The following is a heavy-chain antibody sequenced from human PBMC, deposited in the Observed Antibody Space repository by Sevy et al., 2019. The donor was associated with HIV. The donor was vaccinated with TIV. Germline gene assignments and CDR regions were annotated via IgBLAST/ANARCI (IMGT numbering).Heavy chain of an antibody. V-gene: IGHV5-51*01. J-gene: IGHJ4*01. D-gene: IGHD3-22*01. Sequence: GGSLRLSCQGSGYSFTSHWIAWVRQMPGKGLEWMGICYPDDSDTGYSPSFQGQVTFSADKSIFTAYLQWSSLKASDTAIYYCATCRSGYFDGSGYYIYWGQGTQVTVSS. CDR2: CYPDDSDT. CDR1: GYSFTSHW. CDR3: ATCRSGYFDGSGYYIY.